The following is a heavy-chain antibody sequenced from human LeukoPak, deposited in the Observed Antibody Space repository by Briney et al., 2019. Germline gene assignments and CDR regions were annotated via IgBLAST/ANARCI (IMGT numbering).Heavy chain of an antibody. V-gene: IGHV3-74*01. CDR1: GNYW. D-gene: IGHD6-19*01. CDR3: ARDYSSVPEY. CDR2: INSDGSWT. Sequence: GGSLRLSCAASGNYWMHWVRQAPGKGLVWVSHINSDGSWTSYADSVKGRFTISKDNAKNTVYLQMNNLRAEDTAVYYCARDYSSVPEYWGQGTLVTVSS. J-gene: IGHJ4*02.